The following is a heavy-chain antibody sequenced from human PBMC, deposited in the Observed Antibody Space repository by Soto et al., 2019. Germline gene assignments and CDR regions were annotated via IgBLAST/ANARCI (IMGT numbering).Heavy chain of an antibody. CDR3: ARIERSIAARGGYYYYGMDV. D-gene: IGHD6-6*01. CDR1: GFSLSTSGMC. Sequence: SGPTLVNPTQTLTLTCTFSGFSLSTSGMCVSWIRQPPGKALEWLALIDWDDDKYYSTSLKTRLTISKDTSKNQVVLTMTNMDPVDTATYYCARIERSIAARGGYYYYGMDVWGQGTTVTVSS. J-gene: IGHJ6*02. V-gene: IGHV2-70*01. CDR2: IDWDDDK.